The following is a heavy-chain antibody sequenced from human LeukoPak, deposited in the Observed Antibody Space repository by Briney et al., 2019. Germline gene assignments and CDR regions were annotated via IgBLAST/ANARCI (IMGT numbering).Heavy chain of an antibody. Sequence: GGSLRLSCAASGFTFSSYGMRWVRQAPGKGLEWVAVIWYDGSNKYYADSVKGRFTISRDNSKNTLYLQMNSLRAEDTAVYYCARDRPLYYYDSSGYVDYWGQGTLVTVSS. CDR1: GFTFSSYG. V-gene: IGHV3-33*01. CDR2: IWYDGSNK. CDR3: ARDRPLYYYDSSGYVDY. J-gene: IGHJ4*02. D-gene: IGHD3-22*01.